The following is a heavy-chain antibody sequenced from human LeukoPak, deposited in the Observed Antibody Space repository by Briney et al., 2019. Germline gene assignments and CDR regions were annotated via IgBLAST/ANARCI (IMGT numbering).Heavy chain of an antibody. J-gene: IGHJ4*02. Sequence: ASVKVSCKASGYTFTDYFMNWVRQAPGQGLEWMGWINPKSRDTNYAQKFQGRVTMTRDTSISTAYMELSSLRSDDTAVYYCATPYYGSGSYYQPFDYWGQGTLVTVSS. V-gene: IGHV1-2*02. CDR1: GYTFTDYF. D-gene: IGHD3-10*01. CDR3: ATPYYGSGSYYQPFDY. CDR2: INPKSRDT.